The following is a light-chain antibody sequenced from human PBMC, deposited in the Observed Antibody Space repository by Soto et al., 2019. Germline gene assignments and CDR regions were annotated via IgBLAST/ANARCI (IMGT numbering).Light chain of an antibody. CDR2: AAS. J-gene: IGKJ1*01. CDR3: LQDYNYPPT. CDR1: QGIRND. Sequence: AIQMTQSPSSLSASVGDRVTITCRASQGIRNDLGWYQQKPGKAPKLLIYAASSLQSRVPPRFSGSGSGTDFTLTISSLQPEDFATYYCLQDYNYPPTFGQGTKVDIK. V-gene: IGKV1-6*01.